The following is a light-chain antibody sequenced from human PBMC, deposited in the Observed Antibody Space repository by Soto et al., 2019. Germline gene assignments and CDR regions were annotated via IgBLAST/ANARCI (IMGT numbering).Light chain of an antibody. CDR2: GAS. Sequence: EVVLTQSPGTLSLSPGERATLSCRASQSVSSNLAWYQQKPGQAPRLLIYGASTRATGIPARFSGSGSGTEFTLTISSLEPEDFAVYYCQQYGSSPITFGQGTRLE. CDR1: QSVSSN. CDR3: QQYGSSPIT. J-gene: IGKJ5*01. V-gene: IGKV3-20*01.